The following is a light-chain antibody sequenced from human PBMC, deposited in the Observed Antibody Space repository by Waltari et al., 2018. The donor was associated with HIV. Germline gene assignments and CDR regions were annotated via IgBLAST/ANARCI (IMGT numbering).Light chain of an antibody. J-gene: IGLJ1*01. CDR2: SNN. CDR3: AAWDDSLSVVYV. V-gene: IGLV1-47*01. Sequence: QSVLTQPPSASRTPGHRVTLSYSGSSSNIGSTSVYWYQPLPGKAPKFLLSSNNQRPSGVPDRFSGSKSGTSASLAISGLRAEDEADYYCAAWDDSLSVVYVFGTGTKVTVL. CDR1: SSNIGSTS.